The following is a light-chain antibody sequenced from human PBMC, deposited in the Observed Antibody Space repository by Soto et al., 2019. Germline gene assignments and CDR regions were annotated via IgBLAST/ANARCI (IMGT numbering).Light chain of an antibody. CDR1: QTLRNNY. CDR3: QQYERYHPT. V-gene: IGKV3-20*01. Sequence: PGKRATLSCRASQTLRNNYLAWYQQKPGQAPRLLMYGVSSRATGIPDRFSGSGSGTDFTLTINSLEPEDFAVYYCQQYERYHPTFAQGTKVDIK. J-gene: IGKJ1*01. CDR2: GVS.